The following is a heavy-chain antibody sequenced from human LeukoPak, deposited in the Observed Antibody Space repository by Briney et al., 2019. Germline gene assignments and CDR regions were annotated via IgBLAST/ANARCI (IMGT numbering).Heavy chain of an antibody. V-gene: IGHV4-59*08. CDR2: IYYSGST. D-gene: IGHD2-15*01. CDR3: ARRECSRGTCYPFDY. J-gene: IGHJ4*02. Sequence: SETLSLTCTVSGGSISNYYWSWIPQPRGEGLEWLGYIYYSGSTNYNPSLKSRVTISIDTSKNQFSLKLSSVTAADTAVYYCARRECSRGTCYPFDYWGQGTLVTVSS. CDR1: GGSISNYY.